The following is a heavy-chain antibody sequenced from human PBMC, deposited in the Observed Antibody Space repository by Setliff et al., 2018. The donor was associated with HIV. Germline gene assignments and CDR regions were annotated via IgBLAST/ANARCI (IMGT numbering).Heavy chain of an antibody. V-gene: IGHV3-30*01. CDR2: ISSDGISK. CDR3: ATIREYYYDSSGQEYFQH. D-gene: IGHD3-22*01. Sequence: PGGSLRLSCAAFGFTVHWVRQAPGKGLEWVSAISSDGISKYYAESVKGRFTISRDNSKNTVYLQMDSLTSEDTAMYYCATIREYYYDSSGQEYFQHWGHGTLVTVSS. J-gene: IGHJ1*01. CDR1: GFT.